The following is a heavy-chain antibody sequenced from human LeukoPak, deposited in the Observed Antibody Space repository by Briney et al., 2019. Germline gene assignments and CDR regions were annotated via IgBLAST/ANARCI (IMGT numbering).Heavy chain of an antibody. CDR2: INWNGGST. J-gene: IGHJ4*02. CDR1: GFTFDDYG. CDR3: ARVRDIGYDTSTSD. Sequence: GGSLRLSCAASGFTFDDYGMSWVRQAPGKGLGWVSGINWNGGSTGYADSVKGRFTVSRDNAKNPLYLQMNSLRAEDTAFYYCARVRDIGYDTSTSDWGQGTLVTVSS. V-gene: IGHV3-20*04. D-gene: IGHD3-22*01.